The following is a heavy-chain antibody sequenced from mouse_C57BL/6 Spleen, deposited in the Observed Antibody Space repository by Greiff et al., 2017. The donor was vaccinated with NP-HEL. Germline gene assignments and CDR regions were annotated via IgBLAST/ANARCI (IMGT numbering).Heavy chain of an antibody. Sequence: QVQLQQPGTELVKPGASVKLSCKASGYTFTSYWMHWVKQRPGQGLEWIGNINPSNGGTNYNEKFKSKATLTVDTSSSTAYMQLSSLTSEDSAVDYCARIDGYDVAMDYWGQGTSVTVSS. V-gene: IGHV1-53*01. CDR2: INPSNGGT. CDR3: ARIDGYDVAMDY. D-gene: IGHD2-2*01. CDR1: GYTFTSYW. J-gene: IGHJ4*01.